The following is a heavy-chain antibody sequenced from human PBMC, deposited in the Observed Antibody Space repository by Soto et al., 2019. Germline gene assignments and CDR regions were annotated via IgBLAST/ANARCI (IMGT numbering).Heavy chain of an antibody. D-gene: IGHD1-1*01. CDR1: GGSVRAPDW. CDR2: VHISGHS. J-gene: IGHJ5*01. V-gene: IGHV4-4*02. CDR3: ARVRQGYSANNCYFDP. Sequence: PSETLSLTCTLSGGSVRAPDWWNWVRQSPDKGLEWIAEVHISGHSNYNPSLRSRVSVSIGSSKNQFYLNLNSVTAADTAIYYCARVRQGYSANNCYFDPWGQGTQVTVSS.